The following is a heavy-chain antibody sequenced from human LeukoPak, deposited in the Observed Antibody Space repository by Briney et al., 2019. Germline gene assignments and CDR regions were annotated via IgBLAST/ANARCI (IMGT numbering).Heavy chain of an antibody. Sequence: PSETLSLTCTVSGGSIKSNDYYWGWVRQPPGKGLEWIGNIYYSGSTYYNPSLKSRVTISVDTSKNQFSLKLSAVTAADTAVYYCASVRRGFGESSKYYSYYYMDVWGNGTTVTISS. CDR1: GGSIKSNDYY. CDR2: IYYSGST. D-gene: IGHD3-10*01. J-gene: IGHJ6*03. V-gene: IGHV4-39*01. CDR3: ASVRRGFGESSKYYSYYYMDV.